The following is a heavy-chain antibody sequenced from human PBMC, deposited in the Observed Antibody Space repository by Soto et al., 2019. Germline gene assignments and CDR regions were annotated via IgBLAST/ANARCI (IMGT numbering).Heavy chain of an antibody. V-gene: IGHV3-33*06. CDR2: IWAHGTDQ. Sequence: QVRLVQSGGGVVQPGRSLTLSCAASGYSITNNGMHWVRQAPGKGLEWVALIWAHGTDQYYADSVKGRFTVSRDTSTNTVYLQMNSLRAEDTARYYCGKDIRSGSIDYWGQETLVTVSS. D-gene: IGHD1-1*01. CDR1: GYSITNNG. J-gene: IGHJ4*02. CDR3: GKDIRSGSIDY.